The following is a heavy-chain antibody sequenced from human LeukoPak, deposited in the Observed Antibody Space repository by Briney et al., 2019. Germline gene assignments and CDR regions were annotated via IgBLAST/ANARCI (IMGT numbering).Heavy chain of an antibody. V-gene: IGHV3-23*01. CDR2: ISGSGGST. CDR3: ARDLNYYYGSGSYRYFDY. D-gene: IGHD3-10*01. CDR1: GFTFRSYA. J-gene: IGHJ4*02. Sequence: GGSLRLSCAASGFTFRSYAMSWVRQAPGKGLEWVSAISGSGGSTYYADSVKGRFTISRDNAKNSLYLQMNSLRAEDTAVYYCARDLNYYYGSGSYRYFDYWGQGTLVTVSS.